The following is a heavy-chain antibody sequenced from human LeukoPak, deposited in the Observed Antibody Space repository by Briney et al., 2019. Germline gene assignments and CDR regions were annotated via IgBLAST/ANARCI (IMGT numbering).Heavy chain of an antibody. D-gene: IGHD6-13*01. J-gene: IGHJ4*02. Sequence: GGSLRFSCAASGFTFSSYVMSWVRQAPGKGLEWVSAISGSGGSTYYADSVKGRFTISRDNSKNTLYLQMNSLRAEDTAVYYCAKKRPKGGIAAAGSLYFDYWGQGTLVTVSS. CDR1: GFTFSSYV. V-gene: IGHV3-23*01. CDR2: ISGSGGST. CDR3: AKKRPKGGIAAAGSLYFDY.